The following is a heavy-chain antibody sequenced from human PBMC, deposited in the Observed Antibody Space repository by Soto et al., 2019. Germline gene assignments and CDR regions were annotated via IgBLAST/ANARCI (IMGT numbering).Heavy chain of an antibody. D-gene: IGHD3-10*01. CDR1: GGSLSDYF. J-gene: IGHJ5*02. V-gene: IGHV4-34*01. CDR2: INHLGSI. CDR3: ALTMVRGVTLNWFDP. Sequence: SETLSLTCVVSGGSLSDYFWSWIRQPPGMALEWIGEINHLGSINYNPSLKSRVTISVDTSKNQFSLKLSSVTAADTAVYYCALTMVRGVTLNWFDPWGQGTLVTVSS.